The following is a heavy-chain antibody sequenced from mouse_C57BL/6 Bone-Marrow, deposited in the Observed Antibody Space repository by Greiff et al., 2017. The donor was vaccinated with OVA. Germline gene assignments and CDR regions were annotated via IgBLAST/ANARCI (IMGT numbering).Heavy chain of an antibody. D-gene: IGHD1-1*01. CDR3: ARDYYGSSYGGYFDV. CDR2: ISYSGST. CDR1: GYSITSGYD. J-gene: IGHJ1*03. V-gene: IGHV3-1*01. Sequence: EVQRVESGPGMVKPSQSLSLTCTVTGYSITSGYDWHWIRHFPGNKLEWMGYISYSGSTNYNPSLKSRISITHDTSKNHFFLKLNSVTTEDTATYYCARDYYGSSYGGYFDVWGTGTTVTVSS.